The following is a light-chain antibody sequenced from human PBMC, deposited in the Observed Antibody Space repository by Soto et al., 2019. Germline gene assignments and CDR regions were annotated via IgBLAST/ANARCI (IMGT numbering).Light chain of an antibody. CDR1: QYISNF. CDR3: QQSYSTPIT. Sequence: IQMTQSPSSLSASIGAGVTIACQASQYISNFLNWYQQKPGKAPKVMIYAASNLQSGVPSRFSGSGSGTDCTLTISSLQPEDVATYYCQQSYSTPITLAQGTRLEIK. J-gene: IGKJ5*01. CDR2: AAS. V-gene: IGKV1-39*01.